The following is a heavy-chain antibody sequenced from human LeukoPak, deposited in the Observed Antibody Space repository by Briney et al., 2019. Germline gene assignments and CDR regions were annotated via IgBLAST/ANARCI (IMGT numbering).Heavy chain of an antibody. V-gene: IGHV3-21*01. CDR3: ARDLYSSSWSQYMDV. Sequence: KPGGSLRLSCAASGFTFSSYSMNWVRQAPGKGLEWVASISSSSSYIYYADSVKGRFTISRDNAKNSLYLQMNSLRAEDTAVYYCARDLYSSSWSQYMDVWGKGTTVTVSS. CDR1: GFTFSSYS. J-gene: IGHJ6*03. D-gene: IGHD6-13*01. CDR2: ISSSSSYI.